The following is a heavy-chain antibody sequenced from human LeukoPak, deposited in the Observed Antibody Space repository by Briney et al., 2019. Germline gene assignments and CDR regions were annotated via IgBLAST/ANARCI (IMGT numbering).Heavy chain of an antibody. CDR1: GFTFSSYA. CDR3: AKTGSSRFDY. CDR2: FSGSGGNT. V-gene: IGHV3-23*01. J-gene: IGHJ4*02. D-gene: IGHD1-26*01. Sequence: PGGSLRLSCAASGFTFSSYAMSWVRQAPGKGLEWVSAFSGSGGNTYYADSGKGRFTISRDNSKDTLYLQMNTLRAEDTAVYYCAKTGSSRFDYWGQGTLVTVSS.